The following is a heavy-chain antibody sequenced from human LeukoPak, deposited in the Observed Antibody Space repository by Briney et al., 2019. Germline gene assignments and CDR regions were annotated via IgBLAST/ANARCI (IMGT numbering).Heavy chain of an antibody. CDR2: IKQDGSEK. D-gene: IGHD3-9*01. CDR3: ARDPTLRYFDWLSTSDAFDI. Sequence: GGSLRLSCAASGFTFDDYGMSWVRQAPGKGLEWVANIKQDGSEKYYVDSVKGRFTISRDNAKNSLYLQMNSLRAEDTAVYYCARDPTLRYFDWLSTSDAFDIWGQGTMVTVSS. V-gene: IGHV3-7*01. CDR1: GFTFDDYG. J-gene: IGHJ3*02.